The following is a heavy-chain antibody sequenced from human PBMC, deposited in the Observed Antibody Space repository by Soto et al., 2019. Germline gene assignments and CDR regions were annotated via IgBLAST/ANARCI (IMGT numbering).Heavy chain of an antibody. J-gene: IGHJ4*02. Sequence: PSEALSLTCAVYGGSFSGQYWSWIRQPPGKGLEWIGEINHSGSINYNPSLESRVTISEDTSKNQFSLKLSSVTAADTAVYYCARGVAHWGQGTLVTVSS. D-gene: IGHD2-15*01. CDR3: ARGVAH. V-gene: IGHV4-34*01. CDR2: INHSGSI. CDR1: GGSFSGQY.